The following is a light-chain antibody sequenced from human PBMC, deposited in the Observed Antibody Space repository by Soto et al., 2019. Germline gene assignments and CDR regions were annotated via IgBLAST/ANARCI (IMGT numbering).Light chain of an antibody. V-gene: IGLV2-14*03. CDR3: NSWTTSTTMI. J-gene: IGLJ2*01. CDR2: DVN. Sequence: QSALTQPASVSGSPGQSITISCTGTSSDIGAYNFVSWYQQHPGKAPKLMLYDVNIRPSGVSNRFSGSKSVNTAALTISGLQAQDEADCYCNSWTTSTTMIFGGETELTVL. CDR1: SSDIGAYNF.